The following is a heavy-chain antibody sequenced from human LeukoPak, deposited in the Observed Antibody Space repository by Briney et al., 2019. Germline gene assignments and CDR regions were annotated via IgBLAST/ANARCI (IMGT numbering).Heavy chain of an antibody. J-gene: IGHJ3*02. CDR3: ARGRGITGTTGAFDI. V-gene: IGHV1-46*01. D-gene: IGHD1-20*01. CDR1: GYTFINYY. CDR2: INPSGGST. Sequence: ASVKVSCKASGYTFINYYMHWVRQAPGQGLEWMGIINPSGGSTSSAQKFQGRVTITADKSTSTAYMELSSLRSEDTAVYYCARGRGITGTTGAFDIWGQGTMVTVSS.